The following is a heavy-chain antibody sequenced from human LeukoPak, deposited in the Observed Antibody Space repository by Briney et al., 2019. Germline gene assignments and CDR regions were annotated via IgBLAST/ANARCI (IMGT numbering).Heavy chain of an antibody. CDR3: ARDSSSALDFFYYYGMDV. CDR2: ISSSSSTI. D-gene: IGHD6-6*01. CDR1: GFTFSSYS. Sequence: GGSLRLSCAASGFTFSSYSTNWVRQAPGKGLEWVSYISSSSSTIYYADSVKGRFTISRDNAKNSLYLQMNSLRAEDTAVYYCARDSSSALDFFYYYGMDVWGQGTTVTVSS. J-gene: IGHJ6*02. V-gene: IGHV3-48*01.